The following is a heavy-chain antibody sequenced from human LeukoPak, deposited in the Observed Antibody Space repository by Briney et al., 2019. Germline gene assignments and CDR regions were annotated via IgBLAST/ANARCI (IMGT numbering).Heavy chain of an antibody. CDR2: ISSSSSTI. Sequence: GGSLRLSCAASGFIFSSYGMNWVRQAPGKGLEWVSYISSSSSTIYYADSVKGRFTISRDNAKNSLYLQMNSLRAEDTAVYYCARARVRGVIKYYYYMDVWGKGTTVTISS. CDR1: GFIFSSYG. D-gene: IGHD3-10*01. V-gene: IGHV3-48*04. J-gene: IGHJ6*03. CDR3: ARARVRGVIKYYYYMDV.